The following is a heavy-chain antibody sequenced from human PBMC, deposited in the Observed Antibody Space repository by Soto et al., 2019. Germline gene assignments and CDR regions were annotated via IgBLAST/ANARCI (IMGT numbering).Heavy chain of an antibody. D-gene: IGHD3-16*01. CDR2: ISSGSGTI. Sequence: GGSLRLSCAASGFTFSSYSMNWVRQAPGKGLEWVSYISSGSGTIYYADSVKGRFTISRENAKNQFSLKLSSVTAADTAVYYCARAPVEYVYYFDYWGQGTLVTVSS. CDR3: ARAPVEYVYYFDY. J-gene: IGHJ4*02. V-gene: IGHV3-48*01. CDR1: GFTFSSYS.